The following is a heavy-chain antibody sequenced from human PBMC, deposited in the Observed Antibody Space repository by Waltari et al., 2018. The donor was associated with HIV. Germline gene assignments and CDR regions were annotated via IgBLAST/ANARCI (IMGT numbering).Heavy chain of an antibody. CDR1: GFTFTTYA. CDR2: VRYDASKK. D-gene: IGHD3-9*01. V-gene: IGHV3-30*02. CDR3: ARDPSPPILYDILTGYYFDY. J-gene: IGHJ4*02. Sequence: QVQLVESGGGVVHPGGSLRRSCAASGFTFTTYAMHWVRQAAGKGMGWVALVRYDASKKYYADSVKGRFTISRDNSKNTLYLQMNSLRADDAAVYYCARDPSPPILYDILTGYYFDYWGQGTLVTVSS.